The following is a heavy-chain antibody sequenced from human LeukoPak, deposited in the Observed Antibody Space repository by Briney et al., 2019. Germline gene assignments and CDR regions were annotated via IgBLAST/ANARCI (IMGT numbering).Heavy chain of an antibody. CDR3: AREGTYSDYWSGYFEY. V-gene: IGHV3-30*04. Sequence: GGPLRLSCEGSGFVFSIYAIHWIRQSPGRGLEWVAVIASDGSYTDYVHSLKDRFTISRDNSKNTVYLDVTSLTPEDAAVYYCAREGTYSDYWSGYFEYWGQGTLVTVSS. CDR2: IASDGSYT. J-gene: IGHJ4*02. CDR1: GFVFSIYA. D-gene: IGHD3-3*01.